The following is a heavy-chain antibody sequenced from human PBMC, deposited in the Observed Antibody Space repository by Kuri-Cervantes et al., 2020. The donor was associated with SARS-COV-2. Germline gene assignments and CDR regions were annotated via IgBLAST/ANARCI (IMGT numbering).Heavy chain of an antibody. CDR2: VRPDGNSK. CDR3: AKIGTQYCSAGSCYVDY. J-gene: IGHJ4*02. CDR1: GFTFTDYW. V-gene: IGHV3-7*03. D-gene: IGHD2-15*01. Sequence: GESLKISCAASGFTFTDYWMSWVRQAPGKGLEWVGNVRPDGNSKGYVDAVKGRFTISRDNAKNSLYLQMDSLSAEDTAVYYCAKIGTQYCSAGSCYVDYWGQGTLVTVSS.